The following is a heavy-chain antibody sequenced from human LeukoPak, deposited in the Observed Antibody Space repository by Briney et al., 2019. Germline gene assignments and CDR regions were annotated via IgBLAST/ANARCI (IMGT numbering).Heavy chain of an antibody. CDR1: GFTFSSYG. J-gene: IGHJ4*02. D-gene: IGHD1-26*01. V-gene: IGHV3-30*02. CDR2: IRYDGSNK. CDR3: AKSGSYLLYFDY. Sequence: PGRSLRLSCAASGFTFSSYGMHWVRQAPGKGLEWVAFIRYDGSNKYYADSVKGRFTISRDNSKNTLYLQMNSLRAEDTAVYYCAKSGSYLLYFDYWGQGTLVTVSS.